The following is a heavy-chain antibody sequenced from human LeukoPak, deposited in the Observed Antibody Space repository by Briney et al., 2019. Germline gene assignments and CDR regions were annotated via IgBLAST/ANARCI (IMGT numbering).Heavy chain of an antibody. D-gene: IGHD6-6*01. V-gene: IGHV3-11*04. CDR3: VRASTTRPNLIDY. Sequence: GGSLRLSCAASGFTFSDYYMSWIRQAPGKGLEWVSYISSSGSTIYYADSVKGRFTISRDNAKNSLYLQMNSLRADDSAVYYCVRASTTRPNLIDYWGQGTLVTVSS. CDR2: ISSSGSTI. J-gene: IGHJ4*02. CDR1: GFTFSDYY.